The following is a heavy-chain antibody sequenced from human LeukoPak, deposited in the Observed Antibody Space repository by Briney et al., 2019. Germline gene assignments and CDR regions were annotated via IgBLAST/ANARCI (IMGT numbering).Heavy chain of an antibody. J-gene: IGHJ4*02. CDR1: GFTFSSYA. CDR3: ARDLATVTISYFDY. Sequence: GGSLRLSCAASGFTFSSYAMHWVRQAPGKGLEWVAVISYDGSNKYYADSVKGRFTISRDNSKNTLYLQMNSLRAEDTAVYYCARDLATVTISYFDYWGQGTLVTVSS. V-gene: IGHV3-30-3*01. D-gene: IGHD4-17*01. CDR2: ISYDGSNK.